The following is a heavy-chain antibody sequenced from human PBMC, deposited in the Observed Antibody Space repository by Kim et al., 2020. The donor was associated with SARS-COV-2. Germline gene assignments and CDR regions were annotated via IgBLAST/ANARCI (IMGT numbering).Heavy chain of an antibody. CDR2: IIPIFGTA. V-gene: IGHV1-69*13. D-gene: IGHD2-8*01. Sequence: SVKVSCKASGGTFSSYAISWVRQAPGQGLEWMGGIIPIFGTANYAQKFQGRVTITADESTSTAYMELSSLRSEDTAVYYCATAVYCTNGVCSGRFDYWGQGTLVTVSS. CDR1: GGTFSSYA. J-gene: IGHJ4*02. CDR3: ATAVYCTNGVCSGRFDY.